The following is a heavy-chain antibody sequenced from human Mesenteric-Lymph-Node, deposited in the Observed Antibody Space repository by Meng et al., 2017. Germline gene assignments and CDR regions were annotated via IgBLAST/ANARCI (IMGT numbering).Heavy chain of an antibody. CDR2: INTNTGNP. V-gene: IGHV7-4-1*02. D-gene: IGHD2-2*01. J-gene: IGHJ4*02. Sequence: GQLVQSGFELKKPGASVKVSCKASGYTFTSYAMNWVRQAPGQGLEWMGWINTNTGNPTYAQGFTGRFVFSLDTSVSTAYLQISSLKAEDTAVYYCARETLGYCSSTSCYIGPPDYWGQGTLVTVSS. CDR3: ARETLGYCSSTSCYIGPPDY. CDR1: GYTFTSYA.